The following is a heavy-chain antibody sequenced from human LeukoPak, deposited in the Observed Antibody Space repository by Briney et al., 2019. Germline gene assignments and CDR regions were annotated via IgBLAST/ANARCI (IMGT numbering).Heavy chain of an antibody. CDR1: GVSISSTNSY. CDR2: IYSSGST. J-gene: IGHJ4*02. D-gene: IGHD1-26*01. V-gene: IGHV4-39*07. CDR3: ARKREGPTTGIDY. Sequence: PSEALSLTCTVSGVSISSTNSYWGWIRQSPRTGLEWIGNIYSSGSTYYNPSLKSRVTISIDTPENQFSLKLTSVTAADTAVYYCARKREGPTTGIDYWGQGTLVTVSS.